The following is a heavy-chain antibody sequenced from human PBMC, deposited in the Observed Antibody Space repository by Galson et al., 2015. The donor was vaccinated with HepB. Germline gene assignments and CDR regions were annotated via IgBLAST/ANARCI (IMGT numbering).Heavy chain of an antibody. CDR2: IRYDGSNK. Sequence: SLRLSCAASGFTFSSYGMHWVRQAPGKGLEWVAFIRYDGSNKYYADSVKGRFTISRDNSKNTLYLQMNSLRAEDTAVYYCAKIAVAGNDAFDIWGQGTMVTVSS. D-gene: IGHD6-19*01. J-gene: IGHJ3*02. CDR3: AKIAVAGNDAFDI. CDR1: GFTFSSYG. V-gene: IGHV3-30*02.